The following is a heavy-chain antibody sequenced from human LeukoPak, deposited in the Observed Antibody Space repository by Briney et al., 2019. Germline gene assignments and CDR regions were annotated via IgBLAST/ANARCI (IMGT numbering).Heavy chain of an antibody. J-gene: IGHJ4*02. CDR3: TRDPDALDY. CDR2: IRSSGSTI. V-gene: IGHV3-48*02. CDR1: GFSLNSYS. Sequence: GGSLRLSCAASGFSLNSYSMNWVRQAPGKGLEWVAYIRSSGSTIYYADSVKGRFTISRDTAKNSLYPQMNSLRDEDTAVYYCTRDPDALDYWGQGTLVTVSS.